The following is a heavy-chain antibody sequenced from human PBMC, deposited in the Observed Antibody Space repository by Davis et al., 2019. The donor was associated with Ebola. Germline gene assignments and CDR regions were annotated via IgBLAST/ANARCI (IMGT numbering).Heavy chain of an antibody. CDR2: ISGHGTTI. CDR3: ATLPGYY. V-gene: IGHV3-23*01. Sequence: GESLKISCAASGFTFSSHAMSWVRQTSGEGLEWVSVISGHGTTIYYADSVRGRFSISRDNSKNTLYLQMNNLRVEDTAVYYCATLPGYYWGQGTLVTVSS. J-gene: IGHJ4*02. CDR1: GFTFSSHA. D-gene: IGHD1-26*01.